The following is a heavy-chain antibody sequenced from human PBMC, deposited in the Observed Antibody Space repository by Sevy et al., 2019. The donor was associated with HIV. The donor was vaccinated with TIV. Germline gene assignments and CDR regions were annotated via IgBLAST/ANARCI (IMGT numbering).Heavy chain of an antibody. V-gene: IGHV3-43*01. J-gene: IGHJ4*02. CDR2: ISWDGGST. CDR3: AKANLGYSSSSYILDY. D-gene: IGHD6-6*01. Sequence: GGSLRLSCAASGFTFDDYTMHWVRQAPGKGLEWVSLISWDGGSTYYADSVKGRFTISRDNSKNSLYLQMNSLRTEDTALYYCAKANLGYSSSSYILDYWGQGTLVTVSS. CDR1: GFTFDDYT.